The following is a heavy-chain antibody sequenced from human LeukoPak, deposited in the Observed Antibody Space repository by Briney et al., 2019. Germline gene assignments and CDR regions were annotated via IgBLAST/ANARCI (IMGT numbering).Heavy chain of an antibody. Sequence: ASVKVSCKASGYTFTSYYMHWVRQAPGQGLEWMGIINPGGGSTSYAQKFQGRVTMTRDMSTSTVYMELSSLRSEDTAVYYCARDGSLIQWLPLGYYYYYMDVWGKGTTVTVSS. J-gene: IGHJ6*03. CDR1: GYTFTSYY. V-gene: IGHV1-46*01. D-gene: IGHD5-12*01. CDR2: INPGGGST. CDR3: ARDGSLIQWLPLGYYYYYMDV.